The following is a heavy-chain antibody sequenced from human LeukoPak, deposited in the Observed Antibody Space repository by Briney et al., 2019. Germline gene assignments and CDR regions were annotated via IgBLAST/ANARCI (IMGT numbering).Heavy chain of an antibody. J-gene: IGHJ4*02. D-gene: IGHD3-10*01. CDR3: AKDKFDGSGSYYFDY. V-gene: IGHV3-43D*03. CDR1: GFTFDDYA. Sequence: PGGSLRLSCAASGFTFDDYAMHWVRQAPGKGLEWVSLISWDGGRTYYADSVKGRFTISRDNSKNSLYLQMNSPRAEDTALYYCAKDKFDGSGSYYFDYWGQGTLVTVSS. CDR2: ISWDGGRT.